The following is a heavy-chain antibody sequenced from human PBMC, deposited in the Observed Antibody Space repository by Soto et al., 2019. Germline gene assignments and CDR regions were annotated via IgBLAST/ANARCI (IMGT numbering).Heavy chain of an antibody. D-gene: IGHD3-3*01. Sequence: GASVKVSCKVSGYTLTELSMHWVRQAPGKGLEWMGGFDPEDGETIYAQKFQGRVTMTEDTSTDTAYMELSSLRSEDTAVYYCATDYDFWSGFTGGYYGMDVWGHGTTVTVS. CDR3: ATDYDFWSGFTGGYYGMDV. CDR1: GYTLTELS. CDR2: FDPEDGET. J-gene: IGHJ6*02. V-gene: IGHV1-24*01.